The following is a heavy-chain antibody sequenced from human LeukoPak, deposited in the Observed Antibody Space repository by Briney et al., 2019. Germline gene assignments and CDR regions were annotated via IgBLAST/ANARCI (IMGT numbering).Heavy chain of an antibody. J-gene: IGHJ4*02. CDR3: AKVYDSSGYLFDY. Sequence: GGSLRLSCAASGFTFSSYAMSWVRQAPGKGLEWVSAISGSGGSTYYADSVKGRFTISRDNSKNTLYLQMNSLRAEDTAVDYCAKVYDSSGYLFDYWGQGTLVTVSS. V-gene: IGHV3-23*01. D-gene: IGHD3-22*01. CDR1: GFTFSSYA. CDR2: ISGSGGST.